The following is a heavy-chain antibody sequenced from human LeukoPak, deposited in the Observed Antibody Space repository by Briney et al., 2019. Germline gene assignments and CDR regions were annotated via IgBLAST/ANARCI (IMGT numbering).Heavy chain of an antibody. V-gene: IGHV4-4*02. CDR3: ARVKDSSGYYSFFDY. D-gene: IGHD3-22*01. CDR1: GGSISSSNW. J-gene: IGHJ4*02. CDR2: IYHSGST. Sequence: SETLSLTCAVSGGSISSSNWWSWVRQPPGKGLEWIGEIYHSGSTNYNPSLKSRVTISVDKSKNQFSLKLSSVTAADTAVYYCARVKDSSGYYSFFDYWGQGTLVTVSS.